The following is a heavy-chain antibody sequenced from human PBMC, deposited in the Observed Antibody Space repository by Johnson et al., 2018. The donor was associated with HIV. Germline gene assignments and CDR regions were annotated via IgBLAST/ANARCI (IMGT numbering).Heavy chain of an antibody. V-gene: IGHV3-30*02. CDR1: GFTFSSYG. CDR2: IRYDGSNK. J-gene: IGHJ3*02. D-gene: IGHD6-13*01. CDR3: AKPRQPSDAFDI. Sequence: QVQLVESGGGVVRPGGSLRVSCAASGFTFSSYGMHWVRQAPGKGLEWVAFIRYDGSNKYYADSVKGRFTISRDNSKNTLYLQMNSLRAEDTAVYYCAKPRQPSDAFDIWGQGTMVTVSS.